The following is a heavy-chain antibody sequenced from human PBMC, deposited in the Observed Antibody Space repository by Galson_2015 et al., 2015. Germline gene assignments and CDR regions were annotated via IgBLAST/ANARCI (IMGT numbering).Heavy chain of an antibody. D-gene: IGHD2-15*01. V-gene: IGHV3-53*01. CDR1: GFTVRSNY. CDR2: IYSGGST. CDR3: ARESYCSGGSCYGFDF. J-gene: IGHJ4*02. Sequence: SLRLSCAASGFTVRSNYMSWVRQAPGRGLEWDSVIYSGGSTYYEDSVKGRFTISRDNTKNTVWLQMNSLRAEDTAVYYCARESYCSGGSCYGFDFWGQRTLVTVSS.